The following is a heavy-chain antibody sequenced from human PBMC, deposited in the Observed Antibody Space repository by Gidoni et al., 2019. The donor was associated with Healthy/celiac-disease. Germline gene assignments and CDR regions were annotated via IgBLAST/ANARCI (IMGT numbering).Heavy chain of an antibody. V-gene: IGHV4-31*03. J-gene: IGHJ4*02. CDR1: GGSISRGGYY. CDR3: ARDHYGKGENDLGY. CDR2: IYYSGST. Sequence: QVQLQESGPGLVKPSQTLSLTCTVSGGSISRGGYYWSWIRQHPGKGLEWIGYIYYSGSTYYNPSLKSRVTISVDTSKNQFSLKLRSVTAADTAVYYCARDHYGKGENDLGYWGQGTLVTVSS. D-gene: IGHD3-10*01.